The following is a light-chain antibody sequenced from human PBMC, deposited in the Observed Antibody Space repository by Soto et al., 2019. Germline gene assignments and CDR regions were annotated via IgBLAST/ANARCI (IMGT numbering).Light chain of an antibody. CDR2: TAS. CDR1: QSISIY. CDR3: QQSYSLPFT. J-gene: IGKJ3*01. V-gene: IGKV1-39*01. Sequence: DIQMTQSPSSLSASVGDRVTITCRASQSISIYLNWYQQKPGKAPKLLIYTASSLQGGVPSRFSGSGSGTDFTLTISSLQPEDFATYYCQQSYSLPFTFGPGTTVDIK.